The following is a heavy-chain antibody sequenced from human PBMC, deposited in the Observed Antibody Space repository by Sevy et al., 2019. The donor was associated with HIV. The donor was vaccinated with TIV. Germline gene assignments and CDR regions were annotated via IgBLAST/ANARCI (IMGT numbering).Heavy chain of an antibody. Sequence: GGSLRLSCAASGFTFSNAWLNWVRQAPGKGLEWAGRIKSKTDGGTTDYAAPVKGRFTISRDDSKNTLYLQMNSLKTEDTAVYYCTTDPYFDDSTGFQPYFDYWGQGTLVTVSS. V-gene: IGHV3-15*07. J-gene: IGHJ4*02. D-gene: IGHD2-2*01. CDR1: GFTFSNAW. CDR2: IKSKTDGGTT. CDR3: TTDPYFDDSTGFQPYFDY.